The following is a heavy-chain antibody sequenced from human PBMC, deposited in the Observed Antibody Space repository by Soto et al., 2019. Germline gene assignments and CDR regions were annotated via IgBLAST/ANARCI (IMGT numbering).Heavy chain of an antibody. CDR3: ARVFYYFDY. CDR1: GGSISSDNYY. CDR2: ISYTGST. V-gene: IGHV4-61*01. Sequence: PSETLSLTCTVSGGSISSDNYYWSWIRQPPGKGLEWVGYISYTGSTDYNPSLKSRVTVSVDASKNQFSLKLSSVTAADTAVYYCARVFYYFDYWGQGTLVTVSS. J-gene: IGHJ4*02.